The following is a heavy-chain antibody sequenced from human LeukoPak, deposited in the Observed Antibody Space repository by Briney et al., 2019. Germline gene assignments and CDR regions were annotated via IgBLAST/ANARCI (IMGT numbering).Heavy chain of an antibody. D-gene: IGHD3-9*01. CDR2: FDPGNGEI. CDR3: ATGTHYDLLPF. CDR1: GYSITELS. J-gene: IGHJ4*02. V-gene: IGHV1-24*01. Sequence: GASVKVSCKVSGYSITELSTHWVRQAPGKGLEWMGGFDPGNGEIIYEQKFQDRVTMTEDTSTDTAYMELSSLRFEDTALYYCATGTHYDLLPFWGQGTLVTVSS.